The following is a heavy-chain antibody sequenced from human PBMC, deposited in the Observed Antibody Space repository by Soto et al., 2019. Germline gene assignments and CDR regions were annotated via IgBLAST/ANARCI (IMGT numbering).Heavy chain of an antibody. CDR2: IVPIFGTT. J-gene: IGHJ6*02. V-gene: IGHV1-69*12. CDR1: GGTFSNYA. CDR3: ARVEAVAGLYNSHGLDV. D-gene: IGHD6-19*01. Sequence: QVQLVQSGAEVKKPGSSVKVSCKVSGGTFSNYAIDWVRLAPGHGLEWMGGIVPIFGTTYYTQKFQGRATIIADDSTTTDYLEMSSLRSEDTAIYYCARVEAVAGLYNSHGLDVWGQGTAVTVSS.